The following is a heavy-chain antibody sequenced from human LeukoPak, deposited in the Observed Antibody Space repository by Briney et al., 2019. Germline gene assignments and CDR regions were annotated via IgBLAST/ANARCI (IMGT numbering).Heavy chain of an antibody. CDR2: INPNSGGT. D-gene: IGHD3-22*01. CDR1: GYTFTGYY. V-gene: IGHV1-2*06. Sequence: ASVKVSCKASGYTFTGYYMHWVRQAPGQGLEWMGRINPNSGGTNYAEKFQGRVTMTRDTSISTAYMELSRLRSDDMAVYYCARVFEDSSGSLIQHWGQGTLVTVSS. J-gene: IGHJ1*01. CDR3: ARVFEDSSGSLIQH.